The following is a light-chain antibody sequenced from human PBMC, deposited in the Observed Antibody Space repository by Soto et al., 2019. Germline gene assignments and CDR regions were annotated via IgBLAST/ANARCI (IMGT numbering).Light chain of an antibody. CDR1: QSISGY. Sequence: DIQMTQSPASLSASVGDRVTITCRASQSISGYLNWYQQKPGKAPKLLIYAASSLQSGVPSRFSGSGSGTDFTLTISSLQPEDFATYYCQQSYSTPLTFGGGTRLEI. J-gene: IGKJ5*01. CDR2: AAS. CDR3: QQSYSTPLT. V-gene: IGKV1-39*01.